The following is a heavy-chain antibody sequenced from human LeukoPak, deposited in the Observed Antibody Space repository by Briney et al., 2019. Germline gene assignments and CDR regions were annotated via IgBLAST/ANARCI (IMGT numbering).Heavy chain of an antibody. J-gene: IGHJ4*02. Sequence: PGGSLRLSCAASGFTFSSYSMNWVRQAPGKGLEWVSSICSSSSYIYYADSVKGRFTISRDNAKNSLYLQMNSLRAEDTAVYYCARDGGDYDILTGYGYWGQGTLVTVSS. CDR1: GFTFSSYS. CDR3: ARDGGDYDILTGYGY. V-gene: IGHV3-21*01. CDR2: ICSSSSYI. D-gene: IGHD3-9*01.